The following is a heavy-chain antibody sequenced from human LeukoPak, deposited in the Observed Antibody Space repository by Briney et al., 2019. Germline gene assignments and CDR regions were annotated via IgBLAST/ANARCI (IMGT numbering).Heavy chain of an antibody. CDR2: IYYSGST. J-gene: IGHJ4*02. V-gene: IGHV4-39*07. CDR1: GGSISSYY. Sequence: PSETLSLTCTVSGGSISSYYWGWIRQPPGKGLEWIGSIYYSGSTYYNPSLNSRVTISSDTSKDQFSLKLNSVTAADTAVYYCARNSRTYGDYDFWGQGTLVTVSS. CDR3: ARNSRTYGDYDF. D-gene: IGHD4-17*01.